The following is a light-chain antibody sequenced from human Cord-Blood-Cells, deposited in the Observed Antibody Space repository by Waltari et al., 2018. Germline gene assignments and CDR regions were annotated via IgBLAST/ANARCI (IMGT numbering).Light chain of an antibody. CDR3: QAWDSSTVV. J-gene: IGLJ1*01. V-gene: IGLV3-1*01. Sequence: SYELTQPPSVSVSPGQTASITCSGDKLGDKYACWYQPKPGQSPVLVIYQDSKRPSGIPERFSGSNSGNTATLTISGTQAMDEADYYCQAWDSSTVVFGTGTKVTVL. CDR1: KLGDKY. CDR2: QDS.